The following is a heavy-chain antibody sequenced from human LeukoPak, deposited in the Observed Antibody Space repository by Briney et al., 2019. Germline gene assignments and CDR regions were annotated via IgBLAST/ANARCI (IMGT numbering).Heavy chain of an antibody. CDR2: IYYSGST. Sequence: PSETLSLTCTVSGGSISSSSYYWGWIRQPPGKGLEWIGSIYYSGSTNYNPSLKSRVTISVDTSKNQFSLKLGSVTAADTAVYYCARVSGSGMDVWGQGTTVTVSS. CDR1: GGSISSSSYY. CDR3: ARVSGSGMDV. J-gene: IGHJ6*02. V-gene: IGHV4-39*07. D-gene: IGHD3-10*01.